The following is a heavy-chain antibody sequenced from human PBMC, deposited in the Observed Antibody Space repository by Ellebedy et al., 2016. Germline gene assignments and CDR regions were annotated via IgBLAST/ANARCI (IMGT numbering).Heavy chain of an antibody. Sequence: SETLSLTXAVYGGSFSDYFWSWIRQSPGKGLEWIGEINHRGSTNYNPFLKSRVTMSVDTSKNQFSLRLRSVTAADTALYYCARGGYVHYHYTMDVWGQGTTVTVSS. CDR1: GGSFSDYF. V-gene: IGHV4-34*01. CDR2: INHRGST. J-gene: IGHJ6*02. D-gene: IGHD1-1*01. CDR3: ARGGYVHYHYTMDV.